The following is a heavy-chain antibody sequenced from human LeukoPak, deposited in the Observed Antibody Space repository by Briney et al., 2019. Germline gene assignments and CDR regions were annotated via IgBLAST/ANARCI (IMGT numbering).Heavy chain of an antibody. CDR1: GFTFSSYW. Sequence: SGGSVSLSCAASGFTFSSYWMNWVRQAPGKGLEWVANIKQDGSEKNYVDSVKGRFTISRDNAKNSLYLQMNSLRAKDTAVYYCAREGYSYAYYFDYWGQGNLVTVSP. D-gene: IGHD5-18*01. CDR2: IKQDGSEK. CDR3: AREGYSYAYYFDY. V-gene: IGHV3-7*01. J-gene: IGHJ4*02.